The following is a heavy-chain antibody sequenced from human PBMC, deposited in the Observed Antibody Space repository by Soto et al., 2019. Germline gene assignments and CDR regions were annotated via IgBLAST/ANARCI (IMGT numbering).Heavy chain of an antibody. CDR2: IYYSGST. V-gene: IGHV4-39*01. CDR1: GGSISSSSYY. CDR3: ARRIIYCSGGSCYPAHFDY. J-gene: IGHJ4*02. D-gene: IGHD2-15*01. Sequence: PSETLSLTCTVSGGSISSSSYYWGWIRQPPGKGLEWIGSIYYSGSTYYNPSLKSRVTISVDTSKNQFSLKLSSVTAADTAVYYCARRIIYCSGGSCYPAHFDYWGQGTQVTVSS.